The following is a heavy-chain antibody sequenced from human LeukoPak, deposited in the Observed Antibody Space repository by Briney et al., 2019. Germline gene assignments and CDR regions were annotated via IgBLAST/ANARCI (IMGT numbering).Heavy chain of an antibody. CDR2: IYYSGST. CDR1: GGSISSGDYY. Sequence: SETLSLTCTVSGGSISSGDYYWSWIRQPPGKGLEWIGYIYYSGSTNYNPSLKSRVTISVDTSKNQFSLKLSSVTAADTAVYYCARSGNWAYGSGSYYAFDIWGQGTMVTVSS. D-gene: IGHD3-10*01. V-gene: IGHV4-61*08. CDR3: ARSGNWAYGSGSYYAFDI. J-gene: IGHJ3*02.